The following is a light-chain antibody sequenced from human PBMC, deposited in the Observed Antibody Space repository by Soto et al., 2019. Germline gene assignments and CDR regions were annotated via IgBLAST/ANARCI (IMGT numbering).Light chain of an antibody. CDR1: QCVSSN. Sequence: EIVMTQSPATLSVSVGERATVSCRASQCVSSNLAWYQQKPGQAPRLLIYGASTRATGIPARFSGSGSGTEFTLTISSLQSEDFAVYYCQQYNNWPPYTFGQGTKLEIK. J-gene: IGKJ2*01. CDR3: QQYNNWPPYT. V-gene: IGKV3-15*01. CDR2: GAS.